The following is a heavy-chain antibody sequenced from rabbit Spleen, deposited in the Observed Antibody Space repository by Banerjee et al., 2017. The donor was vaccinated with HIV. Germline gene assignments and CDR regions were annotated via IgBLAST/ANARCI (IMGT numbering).Heavy chain of an antibody. J-gene: IGHJ4*01. CDR1: EFTLSSYY. CDR3: ARDGAGGSYFAL. Sequence: QLEESAGGLVQPGGSLKLSCKASEFTLSSYYMNWVRQAPGKGLEWIGYIDPVFGITHYANWVNGRFSISRENAQNTVFLQMTSLTAADTATYFCARDGAGGSYFALWGPGTLVTVS. D-gene: IGHD8-1*01. V-gene: IGHV1S7*01. CDR2: IDPVFGIT.